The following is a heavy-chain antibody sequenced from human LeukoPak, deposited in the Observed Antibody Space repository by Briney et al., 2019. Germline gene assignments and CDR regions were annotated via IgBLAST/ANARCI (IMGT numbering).Heavy chain of an antibody. CDR1: GGSIMTYY. CDR3: ARWGGSTWYFDY. D-gene: IGHD1-26*01. V-gene: IGHV4-59*08. Sequence: SETLSLTCTVSGGSIMTYYLSWIRQPPGKGMEWIGDISYTGSASYNPSLKSRVTISLDTSKSQFSLRLNSVTAADTAVYYCARWGGSTWYFDYWGQGTLVTVSS. CDR2: ISYTGSA. J-gene: IGHJ4*02.